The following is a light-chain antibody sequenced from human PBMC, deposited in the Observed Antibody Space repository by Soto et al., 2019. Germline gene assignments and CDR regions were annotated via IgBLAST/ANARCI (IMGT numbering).Light chain of an antibody. V-gene: IGKV3-11*01. CDR3: QQYNNWPPLT. CDR2: EAS. Sequence: EIVLTQSPATLSLSPGERATLSFRASQSIDRYLAWYQQKPGQAPRLLIYEASNRATGIPPRFSGSGSGTDFTLTISSLEPEDFAVYYCQQYNNWPPLTFGQGTRLQI. CDR1: QSIDRY. J-gene: IGKJ5*01.